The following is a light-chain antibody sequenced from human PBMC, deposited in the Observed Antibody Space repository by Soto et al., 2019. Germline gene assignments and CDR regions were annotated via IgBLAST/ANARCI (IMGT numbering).Light chain of an antibody. CDR1: QSISSH. V-gene: IGKV3D-15*01. Sequence: IVITQSPATLSVSPGERATLSCRASQSISSHLVWYQQKPGQAPRLVIYGASTRVTGIPVRFSGSGSGTAFTLTSSSVQSEYFAVYYCQQYNDWPPLTFGQGTKVEIK. J-gene: IGKJ1*01. CDR2: GAS. CDR3: QQYNDWPPLT.